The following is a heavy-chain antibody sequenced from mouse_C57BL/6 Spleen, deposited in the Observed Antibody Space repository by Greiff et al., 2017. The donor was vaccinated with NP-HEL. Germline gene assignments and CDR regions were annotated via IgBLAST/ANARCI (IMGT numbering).Heavy chain of an antibody. J-gene: IGHJ4*01. Sequence: QVQLQQPGAELVRPGSSVKLSCKASGYTFTSYWMHWVKQRPIQGLEWIGNIDPSDSETHYNQKFKDKATLTVDKSSSTAYMQLSSLTSEDSAVYYCAREGVGAMDYWCQGTSVTVSS. CDR2: IDPSDSET. V-gene: IGHV1-52*01. CDR1: GYTFTSYW. CDR3: AREGVGAMDY. D-gene: IGHD1-1*01.